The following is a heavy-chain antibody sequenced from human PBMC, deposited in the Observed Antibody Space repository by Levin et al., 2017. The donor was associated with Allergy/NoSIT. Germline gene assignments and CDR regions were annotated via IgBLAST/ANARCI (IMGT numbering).Heavy chain of an antibody. J-gene: IGHJ4*02. CDR2: ISVSGSGGST. D-gene: IGHD1-26*01. CDR3: AKDLRDRSRGSYGN. CDR1: GFTFSYYA. Sequence: GGSLRLSCAASGFTFSYYAMSWVRQAPGKGLEWVSAISVSGSGGSTYYADSVKGRFTISRDNSKNTLYLQMNSLIAEDTAVYYCAKDLRDRSRGSYGNWGQGTLVTVSS. V-gene: IGHV3-23*01.